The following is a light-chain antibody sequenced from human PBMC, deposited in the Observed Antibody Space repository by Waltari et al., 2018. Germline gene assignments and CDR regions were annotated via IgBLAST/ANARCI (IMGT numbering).Light chain of an antibody. CDR1: QGISNW. Sequence: DVQMTQSPSSMSASVGDRVSITCRASQGISNWLAWYQQKPGNAPKLLLYAASTLQKGVPSRFSGSGSGTDFTLTISGLQPEDFATYYCQQANTVPIIFGQGTRLEI. J-gene: IGKJ5*01. CDR2: AAS. CDR3: QQANTVPII. V-gene: IGKV1-12*01.